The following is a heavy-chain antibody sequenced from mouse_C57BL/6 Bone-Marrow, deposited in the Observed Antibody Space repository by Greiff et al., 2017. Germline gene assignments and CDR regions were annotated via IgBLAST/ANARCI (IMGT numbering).Heavy chain of an antibody. CDR2: FHPYNDDT. Sequence: QVQLQQSGAELVKPVASVKMSCKASGYTFTTYPIEWMKQNHGKSLEWIGNFHPYNDDTKYNEKFKGKATLTVEKSSNTVYLELSLLTSDYSAVYYCSRSSTFFYYFDYWGQGTTLTVSS. V-gene: IGHV1-47*01. J-gene: IGHJ2*01. D-gene: IGHD5-1*01. CDR1: GYTFTTYP. CDR3: SRSSTFFYYFDY.